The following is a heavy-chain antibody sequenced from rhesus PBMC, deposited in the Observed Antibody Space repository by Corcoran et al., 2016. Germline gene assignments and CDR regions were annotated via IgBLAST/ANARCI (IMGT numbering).Heavy chain of an antibody. Sequence: EVRLVESGGGCVQPGGALRLSCAASGFTFSDYYMDWVRQAPGKGLEWFTRFINGGVSTWFADSVNGRFTISREDAKNTLYVQMNGLGAEDTAVYYCARRGYSNYGNYFDYWGQGVLVTVSS. CDR1: GFTFSDYY. D-gene: IGHD4-23*01. CDR2: FINGGVST. V-gene: IGHV3-178*01. J-gene: IGHJ4*01. CDR3: ARRGYSNYGNYFDY.